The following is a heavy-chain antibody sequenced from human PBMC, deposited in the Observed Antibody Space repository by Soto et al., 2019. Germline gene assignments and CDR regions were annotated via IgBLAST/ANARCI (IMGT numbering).Heavy chain of an antibody. V-gene: IGHV3-66*01. CDR3: ARVLADY. J-gene: IGHJ4*02. Sequence: PGGSLRLSRAASGFTVSSNYMSWVRQAPGKGLEWVSVIYSGGSTYYADSVKGRFTISRDNSKNTLYLQMNSLRAEDTAVYYCARVLADYWGQGTLVTVSS. CDR2: IYSGGST. CDR1: GFTVSSNY.